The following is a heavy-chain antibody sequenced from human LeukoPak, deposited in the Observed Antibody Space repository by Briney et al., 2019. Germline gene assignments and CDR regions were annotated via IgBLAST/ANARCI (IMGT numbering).Heavy chain of an antibody. V-gene: IGHV3-23*01. J-gene: IGHJ5*02. CDR1: GFTFSSYA. Sequence: GGSLRLSCAASGFTFSSYAMSWVRQAPGKGLEWVSGISGSGSSTYYADSVKGRFTISGDNSKNTLYLQMNSLRAEDTAVYYCAKVNPVYSRYIFLPNWFDPWGQGTLVTVSA. CDR2: ISGSGSST. D-gene: IGHD4-11*01. CDR3: AKVNPVYSRYIFLPNWFDP.